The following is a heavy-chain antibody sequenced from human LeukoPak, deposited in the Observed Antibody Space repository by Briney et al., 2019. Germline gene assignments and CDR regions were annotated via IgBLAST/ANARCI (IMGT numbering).Heavy chain of an antibody. CDR2: IYYSGST. Sequence: PSETLSLTCTVSGGSISSGGYYWSWIRRHPGKGLEWIGYIYYSGSTYYNPSLKSRVTISVDTSKNQFSLKLSSVTAADTAVYYCARAGDCSSTSCYTGQLWFDPWGQGTLVTVSS. V-gene: IGHV4-31*03. CDR1: GGSISSGGYY. D-gene: IGHD2-2*02. J-gene: IGHJ5*02. CDR3: ARAGDCSSTSCYTGQLWFDP.